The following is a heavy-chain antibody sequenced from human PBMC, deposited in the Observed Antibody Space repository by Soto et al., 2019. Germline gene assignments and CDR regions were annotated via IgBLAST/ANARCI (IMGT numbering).Heavy chain of an antibody. D-gene: IGHD2-15*01. V-gene: IGHV3-21*01. J-gene: IGHJ6*02. Sequence: EVQLVESGGGLVKTGGSLRLSCAASGFNFNSYTINWVRQAPGKRLEWLSSISSSGYIFSTDSVRGRFTISRDNAKNSVYLQINSLRADDTAVYFCARDCSGGSCYPGMDVWGQGTTVTVSS. CDR1: GFNFNSYT. CDR3: ARDCSGGSCYPGMDV. CDR2: ISSSGYI.